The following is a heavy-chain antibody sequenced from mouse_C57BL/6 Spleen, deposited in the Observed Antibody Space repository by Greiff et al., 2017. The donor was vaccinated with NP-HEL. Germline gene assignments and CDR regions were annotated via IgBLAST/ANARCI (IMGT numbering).Heavy chain of an antibody. Sequence: EVNVVESGGGLVKPGGSLKLSCAASGFTFSDYGMHWVRQAPEKGLEWVAYISSGSSTIYYADTVKGRFTISRDNAKNTLFLQMTSLRSEDTAMYYCARRRGSTDWYFDVWGTGTTVTVSS. CDR3: ARRRGSTDWYFDV. V-gene: IGHV5-17*01. D-gene: IGHD1-1*01. CDR1: GFTFSDYG. CDR2: ISSGSSTI. J-gene: IGHJ1*03.